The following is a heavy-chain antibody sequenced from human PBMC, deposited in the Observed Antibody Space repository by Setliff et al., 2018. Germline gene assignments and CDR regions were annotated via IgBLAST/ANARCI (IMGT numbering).Heavy chain of an antibody. V-gene: IGHV2-5*08. CDR3: AHRRGDYYDSSGYYYDY. CDR1: GFSLSTSGMC. Sequence: SGPTLVNPTQTLTLTCTFSGFSLSTSGMCVSWIRQPPGKALEWLARIYWDDDKRYSPSLKSRLTITKDTSKNQVVLTMTNMDPVDTATYYCAHRRGDYYDSSGYYYDYWGQGTLVTVSS. J-gene: IGHJ4*02. CDR2: IYWDDDK. D-gene: IGHD3-22*01.